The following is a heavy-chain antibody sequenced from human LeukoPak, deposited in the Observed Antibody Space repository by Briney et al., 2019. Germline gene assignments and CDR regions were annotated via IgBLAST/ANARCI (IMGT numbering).Heavy chain of an antibody. V-gene: IGHV3-33*01. J-gene: IGHJ5*02. CDR1: GFTFSSYG. Sequence: WGSLTLSCAASGFTFSSYGMHWVRQAPGRGLEWVAVVCYDGSNKYYPGSLMGRFTISSDNSKNTLYLQMNSLRAEDTAVYYCARSRRVDTSWFDPWGQGTLVTVSS. CDR2: VCYDGSNK. CDR3: ARSRRVDTSWFDP. D-gene: IGHD2-2*01.